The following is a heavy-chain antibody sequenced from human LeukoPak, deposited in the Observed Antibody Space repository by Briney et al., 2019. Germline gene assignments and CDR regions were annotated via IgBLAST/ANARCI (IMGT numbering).Heavy chain of an antibody. CDR3: AKDYNNGFDY. CDR1: GFSFSGYG. V-gene: IGHV3-30*02. D-gene: IGHD1-14*01. J-gene: IGHJ4*02. Sequence: PGGSLRLSCAASGFSFSGYGMHWVRQAPGKGLEWVTFIRYDGSTKSYADSVKGRFTIARDNSKNTLYLQMNSPRAEDTAVYFCAKDYNNGFDYWGQGALVTVSS. CDR2: IRYDGSTK.